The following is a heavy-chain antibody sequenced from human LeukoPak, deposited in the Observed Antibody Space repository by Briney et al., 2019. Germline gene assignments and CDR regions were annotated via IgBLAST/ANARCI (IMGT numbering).Heavy chain of an antibody. CDR2: IWHDGGTV. CDR1: GFSFSTHG. D-gene: IGHD2-2*01. Sequence: PGGSLRLSCAASGFSFSTHGMHWVRQAPGKGLEWVAVIWHDGGTVYNEDSVKGRFTISRDTSENTVYLQMNSLRVEDTAMYYCAKGFSTSWVSYFADWGQGTPVTVSS. V-gene: IGHV3-33*06. J-gene: IGHJ4*02. CDR3: AKGFSTSWVSYFAD.